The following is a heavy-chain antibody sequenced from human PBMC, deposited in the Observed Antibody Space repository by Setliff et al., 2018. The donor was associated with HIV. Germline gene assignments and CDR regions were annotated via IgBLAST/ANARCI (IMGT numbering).Heavy chain of an antibody. Sequence: ASVKVSCKASGYTFSNYVMQWVRQAPGQRLEWMGWINAGNGNTKYSQEFQGRVTITTDTSADTAYMELSSLRFEDTAVYYCAAKKSGDYPFNWGQGTLVTVSS. CDR2: INAGNGNT. D-gene: IGHD4-17*01. CDR3: AAKKSGDYPFN. V-gene: IGHV1-3*01. CDR1: GYTFSNYV. J-gene: IGHJ4*02.